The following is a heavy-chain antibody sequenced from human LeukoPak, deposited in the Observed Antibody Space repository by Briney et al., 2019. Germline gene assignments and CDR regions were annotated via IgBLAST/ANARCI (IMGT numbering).Heavy chain of an antibody. J-gene: IGHJ4*02. CDR2: IKQDGSEK. Sequence: PGGSLRLSCAASGFTFSSYWMSWVRQAPGKGLEWVANIKQDGSEKYYVDSVKGRFTISRDNAKNSLYLQMNSLRAEDAAVYYCARVTEYCSGGSCYTGDHWGQGTLVTVSS. CDR1: GFTFSSYW. V-gene: IGHV3-7*01. CDR3: ARVTEYCSGGSCYTGDH. D-gene: IGHD2-15*01.